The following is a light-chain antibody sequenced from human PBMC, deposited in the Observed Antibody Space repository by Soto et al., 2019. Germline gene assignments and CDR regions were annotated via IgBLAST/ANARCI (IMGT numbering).Light chain of an antibody. CDR1: QSIRND. CDR2: AAS. Sequence: AIQMTQSPSSLSASVGNRVTITCRASQSIRNDLGWYQQKPGKAPKLLIYAASSLQSGVPSRFSGSGSGTDFTLAISSLQPEDFATYYGLQDYNYPLTFGGGTKVDIK. V-gene: IGKV1-6*01. CDR3: LQDYNYPLT. J-gene: IGKJ4*01.